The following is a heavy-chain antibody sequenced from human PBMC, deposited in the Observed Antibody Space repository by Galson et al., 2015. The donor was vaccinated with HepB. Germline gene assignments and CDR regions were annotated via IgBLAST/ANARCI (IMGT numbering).Heavy chain of an antibody. CDR2: ISNDGATK. CDR1: GFPLDMYP. CDR3: ARVSEWELPY. D-gene: IGHD4-23*01. J-gene: IGHJ4*02. V-gene: IGHV3-30*04. Sequence: SLRLSCAVSGFPLDMYPMHWIRQSPGKGLEWVTFISNDGATKDYADSVKGRFTISRDTSKNTVYLQMNSLRTEDTAVYYCARVSEWELPYWGQGTLVTVSS.